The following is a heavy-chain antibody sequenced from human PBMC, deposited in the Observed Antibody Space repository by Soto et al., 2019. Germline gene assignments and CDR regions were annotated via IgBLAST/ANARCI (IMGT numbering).Heavy chain of an antibody. CDR2: ISSGSSTI. J-gene: IGHJ4*02. CDR1: GFTFSSYS. V-gene: IGHV3-48*01. Sequence: ESGGGLVQPGGSLRLSCAASGFTFSSYSMNWVRQAPGKGLEWVSYISSGSSTIFYADSVKGRFTISRDNAKNSLYLQMNSLRAEDTAVYYCAPHSGYYDYWGQGTLVTVSS. D-gene: IGHD3-22*01. CDR3: APHSGYYDY.